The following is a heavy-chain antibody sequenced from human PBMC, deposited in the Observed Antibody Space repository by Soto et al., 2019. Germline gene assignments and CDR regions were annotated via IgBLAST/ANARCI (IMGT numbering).Heavy chain of an antibody. CDR3: ASSIERFGELPLMDV. J-gene: IGHJ6*02. D-gene: IGHD3-10*01. V-gene: IGHV1-8*01. Sequence: ASVQVSCKASGYTFTSYDINWVRQATGQGLEWMGWMNPNSGNTGYAQKFQGRVTMTRNTSISTAYMELSSLRSEDTAVYYCASSIERFGELPLMDVWGQGTTVTVSS. CDR2: MNPNSGNT. CDR1: GYTFTSYD.